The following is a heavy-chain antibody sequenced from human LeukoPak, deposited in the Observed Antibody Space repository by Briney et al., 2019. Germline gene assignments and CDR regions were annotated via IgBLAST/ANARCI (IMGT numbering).Heavy chain of an antibody. D-gene: IGHD4-17*01. V-gene: IGHV3-74*01. CDR1: GFTFSSYW. J-gene: IGHJ6*02. CDR2: ISGDGSST. CDR3: ARVRYDYYGMDL. Sequence: GGSLRLSCAASGFTFSSYWMHWVRQAPGKGLVWVSRISGDGSSTSYADSVKGRFTISRDNAKNTLYLQMNSLRAEDTAIYYCARVRYDYYGMDLWGQGTTVTVSS.